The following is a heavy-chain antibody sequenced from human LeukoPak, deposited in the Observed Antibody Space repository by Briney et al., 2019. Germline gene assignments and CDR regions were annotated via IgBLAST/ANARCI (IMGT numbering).Heavy chain of an antibody. Sequence: GGSLRLSCAASGFTFSSYAMHWVRQAPGKGLEWVAVISYDGSNKYYADSVKGRFTISRDNAKNSLYLQMNSLRDEDTTVYYCARELDYWGQGTLVTVSS. CDR1: GFTFSSYA. V-gene: IGHV3-30-3*01. J-gene: IGHJ4*02. CDR3: ARELDY. CDR2: ISYDGSNK.